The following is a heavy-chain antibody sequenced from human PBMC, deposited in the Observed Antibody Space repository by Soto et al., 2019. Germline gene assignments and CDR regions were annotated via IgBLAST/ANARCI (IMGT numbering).Heavy chain of an antibody. J-gene: IGHJ4*02. V-gene: IGHV1-2*02. CDR1: GYTFTDYY. CDR2: INPNSGDT. CDR3: ATFSALPASIRWAVGAFDH. D-gene: IGHD2-2*02. Sequence: ASVRVSCKASGYTFTDYYIDWVRQAPGQGLEWMGWINPNSGDTNSAQKFQGRVTMTRDTSITTAYMELTRLRSDDTAIYYCATFSALPASIRWAVGAFDHWGQGTLVTVSS.